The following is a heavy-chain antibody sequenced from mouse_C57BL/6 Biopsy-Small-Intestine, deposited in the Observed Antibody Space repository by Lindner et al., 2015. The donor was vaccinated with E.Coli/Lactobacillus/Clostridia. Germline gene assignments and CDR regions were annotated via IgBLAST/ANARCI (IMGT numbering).Heavy chain of an antibody. D-gene: IGHD2-2*01. CDR3: SRVWLSSIWSRWFDP. CDR1: GYTFDSYG. CDR2: INAYNGNT. V-gene: IGHV1-84*02. Sequence: SVKVSCKASGYTFDSYGISWVRQAPGQGLEWMGWINAYNGNTKFAQKFQGRVTMTTDTSTSTAYMELRSLRSDDTAVYYCSRVWLSSIWSRWFDPWGQGTLVTVYS. J-gene: IGHJ4*01.